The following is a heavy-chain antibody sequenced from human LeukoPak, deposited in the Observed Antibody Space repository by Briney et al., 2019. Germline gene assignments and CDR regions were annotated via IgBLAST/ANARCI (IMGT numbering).Heavy chain of an antibody. CDR2: IYYSGST. V-gene: IGHV4-59*01. D-gene: IGHD3-3*01. Sequence: SSETLSLTCTVSGGSISSYYWSWIRQPPGKGLEWIGYIYYSGSTNYNPSLKSRVTISVDTSKNQFSLKLSSVTAADTAVYYCARGVYDFWSGYFDYWGQGTLVTVSS. CDR1: GGSISSYY. CDR3: ARGVYDFWSGYFDY. J-gene: IGHJ4*02.